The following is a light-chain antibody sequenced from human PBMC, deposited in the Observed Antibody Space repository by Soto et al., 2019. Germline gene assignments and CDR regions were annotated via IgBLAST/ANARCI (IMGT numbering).Light chain of an antibody. Sequence: SGLTQSPGTLSLYKGERATLSCRASQSVGSKYLAWHQQKPGLAPRILIFGASGSPTGIPDRFSASGSGTDFTLPIIFLEPEDFAVYYRPLYGCLSWTSGQ. V-gene: IGKV3-20*01. CDR1: QSVGSKY. CDR3: PLYGCLSWT. J-gene: IGKJ1*01. CDR2: GAS.